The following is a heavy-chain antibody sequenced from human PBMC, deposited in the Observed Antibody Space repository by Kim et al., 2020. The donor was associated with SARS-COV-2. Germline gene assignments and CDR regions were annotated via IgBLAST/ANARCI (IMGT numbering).Heavy chain of an antibody. CDR2: IYYSGST. Sequence: SETLSLTCTVSGGFISSYYWSWIRQPPGKGLEWIGYIYYSGSTNYNPSLKIRVTISVDTSKNQFSLKLSSGTAADTAVYYCARHGHSSGWYKVIRYYYYMDVWGKGTTVTVSS. J-gene: IGHJ6*03. CDR1: GGFISSYY. CDR3: ARHGHSSGWYKVIRYYYYMDV. V-gene: IGHV4-59*08. D-gene: IGHD6-19*01.